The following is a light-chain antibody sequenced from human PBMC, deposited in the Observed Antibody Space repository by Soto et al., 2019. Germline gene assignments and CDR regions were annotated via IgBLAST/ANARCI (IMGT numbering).Light chain of an antibody. CDR2: NDN. CDR3: ASWDDNLKGPV. Sequence: QSVLTQPPSASGTPGQRVTISCSGSNSNIGTNTVNWSRQLPGTAPKLLIYNDNQRPSGVPDRFSGSKSGTSASLAISGLQSEDEADYYCASWDDNLKGPVFGTGTKVTVL. CDR1: NSNIGTNT. J-gene: IGLJ1*01. V-gene: IGLV1-44*01.